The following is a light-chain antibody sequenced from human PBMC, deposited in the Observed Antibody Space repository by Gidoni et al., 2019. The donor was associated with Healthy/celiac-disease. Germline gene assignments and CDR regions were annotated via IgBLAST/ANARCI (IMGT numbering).Light chain of an antibody. CDR1: QDISNY. J-gene: IGKJ4*01. CDR3: QQYDNLRIT. V-gene: IGKV1-33*01. Sequence: DIQLTQSPSSVSASVGDRVTITCQASQDISNYLNWYQQKPGKAPKLLIYDASNLETGVPSRFSGSGSGTDFTFTISSLQPEDIATYYCQQYDNLRITFGGGTKVEIK. CDR2: DAS.